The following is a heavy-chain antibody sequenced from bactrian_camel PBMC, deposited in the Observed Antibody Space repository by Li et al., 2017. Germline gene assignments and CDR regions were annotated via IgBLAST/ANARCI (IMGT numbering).Heavy chain of an antibody. D-gene: IGHD6*01. V-gene: IGHV3S53*01. J-gene: IGHJ4*01. CDR1: GYTYRTGC. CDR3: GNCWYGASCMY. CDR2: IDKRSVT. Sequence: HVQLVESGGGSVQSGGSLRLSCTASGYTYRTGCMGWFRQAPGKEREEVAGIDKRSVTSYGDSMRGRFTISRDNAKNTVYLQLNSLKTEDMAMYYCGNCWYGASCMYWGQGTQVTVS.